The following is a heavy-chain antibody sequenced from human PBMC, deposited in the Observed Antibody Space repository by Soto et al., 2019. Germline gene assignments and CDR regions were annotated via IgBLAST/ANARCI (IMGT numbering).Heavy chain of an antibody. CDR3: AREEASPCSTNSVCPSAYGMDV. CDR1: GFTVSSNY. V-gene: IGHV3-53*01. J-gene: IGHJ6*02. CDR2: IYSGGST. D-gene: IGHD2-8*01. Sequence: PGGSLRLSGAASGFTVSSNYMSWVRQAPGEGLGGVSVIYSGGSTYYADSVKGRFTISRDKSKNTLYLQMNSLRAEDTAVYYCAREEASPCSTNSVCPSAYGMDVWGQGTTVTDSS.